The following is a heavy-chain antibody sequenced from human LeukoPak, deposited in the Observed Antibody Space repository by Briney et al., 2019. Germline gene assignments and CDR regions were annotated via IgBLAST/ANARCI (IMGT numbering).Heavy chain of an antibody. CDR3: ARVDYDYGDYDFDY. J-gene: IGHJ4*02. Sequence: GGSLRLSCAASGFTFSNYGMSWVRQAPGKGLEWVSAISGSGGSTYYADSVKGRFTISRDNSKNTLFLQMNSLRAEDTAVYYCARVDYDYGDYDFDYWGQGTLVTVSS. D-gene: IGHD4-17*01. CDR1: GFTFSNYG. V-gene: IGHV3-23*01. CDR2: ISGSGGST.